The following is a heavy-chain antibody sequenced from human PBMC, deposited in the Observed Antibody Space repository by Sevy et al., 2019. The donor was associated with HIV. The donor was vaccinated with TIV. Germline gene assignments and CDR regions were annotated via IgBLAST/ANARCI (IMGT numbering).Heavy chain of an antibody. Sequence: GGSLRLSCVASGFTVSNYWMNWVRQAPGMGLEWVAKIKEDGKETYYVDSVKGRFTISRDNSKNTLYLQMNSLRAEDTAVYYCAKDGISMYFDYWGQGTLVTVSS. J-gene: IGHJ4*02. CDR1: GFTVSNYW. V-gene: IGHV3-7*03. CDR3: AKDGISMYFDY. D-gene: IGHD1-26*01. CDR2: IKEDGKET.